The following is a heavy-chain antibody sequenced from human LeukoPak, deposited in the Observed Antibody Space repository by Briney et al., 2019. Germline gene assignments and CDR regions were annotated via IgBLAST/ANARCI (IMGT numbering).Heavy chain of an antibody. V-gene: IGHV1-69*04. CDR1: GGTFSSYA. Sequence: SVKVSCKASGGTFSSYAISWVRQAPGQGLEWMGRIIPILGIANYAQKFQGRVTITADKSTSTAYMELSSLRSEDTAVYYCAKAESSSGWSYDAFDIWGQGTMVTVSS. D-gene: IGHD6-19*01. CDR3: AKAESSSGWSYDAFDI. J-gene: IGHJ3*02. CDR2: IIPILGIA.